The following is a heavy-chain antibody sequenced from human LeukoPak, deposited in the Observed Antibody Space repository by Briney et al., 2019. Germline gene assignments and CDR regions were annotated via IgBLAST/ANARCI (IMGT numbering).Heavy chain of an antibody. Sequence: SETLSLTCTVSGGSISSSSYYWGWTRQPPGKGLEWIGSIYYSGSTYYNPSLKSRVTISVDTSKNQFSLQLSSVTPEDTAIYYCAREDYGGNSGTYFDYWGQGTLVTVSS. CDR1: GGSISSSSYY. CDR2: IYYSGST. V-gene: IGHV4-39*07. J-gene: IGHJ4*02. CDR3: AREDYGGNSGTYFDY. D-gene: IGHD4-23*01.